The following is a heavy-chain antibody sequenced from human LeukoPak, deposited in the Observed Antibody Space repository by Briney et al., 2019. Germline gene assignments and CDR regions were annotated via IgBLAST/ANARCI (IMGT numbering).Heavy chain of an antibody. CDR2: ISPTSNYI. D-gene: IGHD6-13*01. J-gene: IGHJ1*01. CDR1: GFTFSSFT. CDR3: SLEGSSWYRYFQH. Sequence: GGSLRLSCAASGFTFSSFTMNWVRQAPGKGLEWVSSISPTSNYIYYADSVEGRFTISRDNAKNSLYLQMNSLRAEDTAVYYSSLEGSSWYRYFQHWGQGTLVTVSS. V-gene: IGHV3-21*04.